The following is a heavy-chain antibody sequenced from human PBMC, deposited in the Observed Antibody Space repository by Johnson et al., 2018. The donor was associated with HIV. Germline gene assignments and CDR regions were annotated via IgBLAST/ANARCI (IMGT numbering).Heavy chain of an antibody. J-gene: IGHJ3*02. V-gene: IGHV3-64*01. CDR1: GFTFSSYT. CDR2: ISTNGGRT. D-gene: IGHD6-13*01. Sequence: VQLVESGGILVQPGGSLRLSCAASGFTFSSYTMHWVRQAPGKGLEYVSSISTNGGRTHYANSVKVRFTISRDNSKNTLYLQMGSLRAEDMAVYYCARDGQWGSTTWYSAFDIWGQGTMVTVSS. CDR3: ARDGQWGSTTWYSAFDI.